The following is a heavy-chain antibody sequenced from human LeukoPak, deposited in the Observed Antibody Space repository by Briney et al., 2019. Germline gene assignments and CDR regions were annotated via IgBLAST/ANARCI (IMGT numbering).Heavy chain of an antibody. V-gene: IGHV1-46*01. CDR3: AREESGGYFDY. Sequence: ASVKVSCKASGYXFTSYYIHWVRQAPGQGLEWMGVSNPSGVGTNYAQKFQGRVTMTRDMSTTTVYMELSSLRSEDTAVYYCAREESGGYFDYWGQGTLVTVSS. CDR1: GYXFTSYY. D-gene: IGHD2-8*02. J-gene: IGHJ4*02. CDR2: SNPSGVGT.